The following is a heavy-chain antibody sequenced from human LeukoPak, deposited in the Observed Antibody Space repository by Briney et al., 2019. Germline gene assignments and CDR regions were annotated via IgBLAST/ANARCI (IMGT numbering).Heavy chain of an antibody. CDR2: ISSGGDYI. CDR1: EFIFSNFG. V-gene: IGHV3-21*01. Sequence: GGSLRLSCAASEFIFSNFGMHWVRQGPGKGLEWVSYISSGGDYINYADSVKGRFTISRDNAKTSVFLQMNSLRAEDTAVYYCARPAAGTPGTAYWGQGTLVTVSS. D-gene: IGHD6-13*01. CDR3: ARPAAGTPGTAY. J-gene: IGHJ4*02.